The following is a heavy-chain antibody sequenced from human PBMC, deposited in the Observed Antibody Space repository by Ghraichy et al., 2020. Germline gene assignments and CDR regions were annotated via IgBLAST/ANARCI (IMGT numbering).Heavy chain of an antibody. V-gene: IGHV3-48*02. CDR3: ARSQSLNWGIVEAFDI. CDR2: ISSSSSTI. CDR1: GFTFSSYS. D-gene: IGHD7-27*01. Sequence: GGSLRLSCAASGFTFSSYSMNWVRQAPGKGLEWVSYISSSSSTIYYADSVKGRFTISRDNAKNSLYLQMNSLGDEDTAVYYCARSQSLNWGIVEAFDIWGQGKMVTVSS. J-gene: IGHJ3*02.